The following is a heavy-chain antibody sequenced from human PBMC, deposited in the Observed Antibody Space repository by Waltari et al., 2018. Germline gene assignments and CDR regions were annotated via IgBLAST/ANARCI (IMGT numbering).Heavy chain of an antibody. Sequence: QVQLVQSGAEVKKPGASVKVSCEASGYTFIGYYIQWVRQAPGQGLEWMGWINPNSGGTNYAQKFQGRVTMTRDTSITTAYMELSRLTSDDTAVYYCAADSSSSGSSWFDPWGQGTLVTVSS. V-gene: IGHV1-2*02. D-gene: IGHD6-6*01. CDR2: INPNSGGT. CDR3: AADSSSSGSSWFDP. CDR1: GYTFIGYY. J-gene: IGHJ5*02.